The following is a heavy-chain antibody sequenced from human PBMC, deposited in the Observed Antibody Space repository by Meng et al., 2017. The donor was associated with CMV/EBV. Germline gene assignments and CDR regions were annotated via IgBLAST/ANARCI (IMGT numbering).Heavy chain of an antibody. V-gene: IGHV4-59*01. CDR3: ARAAGSSWYRDYYYGMDV. CDR1: GGSISSYY. D-gene: IGHD6-13*01. Sequence: ESLKISCTVSGGSISSYYWSWIRQPPGKGLGWIGYIYYSGSTNYNPSLKSRVTISVDTSKNQFSLKLSSVTAADTAVYYCARAAGSSWYRDYYYGMDVWGQGTTVTVSS. CDR2: IYYSGST. J-gene: IGHJ6*02.